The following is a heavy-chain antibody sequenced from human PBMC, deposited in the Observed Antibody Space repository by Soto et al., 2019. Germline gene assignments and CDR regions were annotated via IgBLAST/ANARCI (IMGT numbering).Heavy chain of an antibody. CDR3: GKVLVGATGHTDSDS. J-gene: IGHJ4*02. CDR2: IDYNGVT. CDR1: GGSIYRSGYY. D-gene: IGHD2-15*01. V-gene: IGHV4-39*01. Sequence: SETLSLTCTVSGGSIYRSGYYWGWIRQPPGRGLEWIGNIDYNGVTYSNPSPKSRVTISRDTSKNQFSLKLTSVTAADTALYYCGKVLVGATGHTDSDSWGPGTLVTVSS.